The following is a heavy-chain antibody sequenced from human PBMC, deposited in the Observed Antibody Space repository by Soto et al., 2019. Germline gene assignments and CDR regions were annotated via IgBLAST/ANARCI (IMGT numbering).Heavy chain of an antibody. Sequence: GASVKVSCKASGYTFTSYDINWVRQATGQGLEWMGWMNPNSGNTGYAQKFQGRVTMTRNTSISTAYMELSSLRSEDTAVYYCARVSRRWDIVVVVAARDAFYIWGQGKMVTVSS. V-gene: IGHV1-8*01. CDR2: MNPNSGNT. J-gene: IGHJ3*02. CDR3: ARVSRRWDIVVVVAARDAFYI. D-gene: IGHD2-15*01. CDR1: GYTFTSYD.